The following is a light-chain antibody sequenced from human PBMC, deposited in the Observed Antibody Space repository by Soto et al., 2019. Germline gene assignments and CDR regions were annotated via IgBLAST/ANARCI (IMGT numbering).Light chain of an antibody. V-gene: IGKV1-5*01. J-gene: IGKJ2*01. CDR2: DAS. Sequence: GDRVTITCRASQRISSWLAWYQQKPGKAPKLLIYDASSLESGVPSRFSGSGSGTEFTLTISSLQPDDFATYYCQQYNSYTFGQGTKLEIK. CDR3: QQYNSYT. CDR1: QRISSW.